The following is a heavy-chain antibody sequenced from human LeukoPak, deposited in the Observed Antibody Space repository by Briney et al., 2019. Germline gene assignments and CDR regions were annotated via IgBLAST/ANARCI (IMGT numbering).Heavy chain of an antibody. CDR3: ARAGQQLGRYNWFDP. CDR1: GFTFSSYS. J-gene: IGHJ5*02. CDR2: ISSSSSYI. D-gene: IGHD6-13*01. Sequence: GGSLRLSCAASGFTFSSYSMNWVRQAPGKGLEWVSSISSSSSYIYYADSVKGRFTISRDNAKNSLYLRMNSLRAEDTAVYYCARAGQQLGRYNWFDPWGQGTLVTVSS. V-gene: IGHV3-21*01.